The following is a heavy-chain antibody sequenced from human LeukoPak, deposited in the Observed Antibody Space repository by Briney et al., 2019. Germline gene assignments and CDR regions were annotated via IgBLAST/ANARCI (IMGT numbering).Heavy chain of an antibody. V-gene: IGHV4-39*07. CDR3: AREAPVKRKYYDFWRGRPIVVPGYFDY. Sequence: SETLSLTCTVSGGSISSSSYYWGWIRQPPGKGLEWIGSIYYSGSTYYNPSLKSRVTISVDTSKNQFSLKLSSVTAADTAVYYCAREAPVKRKYYDFWRGRPIVVPGYFDYWGQGTLVTVSS. D-gene: IGHD3-3*01. J-gene: IGHJ4*02. CDR2: IYYSGST. CDR1: GGSISSSSYY.